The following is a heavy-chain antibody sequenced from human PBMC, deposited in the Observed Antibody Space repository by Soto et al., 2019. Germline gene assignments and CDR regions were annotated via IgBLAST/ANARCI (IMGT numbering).Heavy chain of an antibody. J-gene: IGHJ4*02. CDR3: AKGPHNNLGWPSYFES. CDR1: VFSLANYP. V-gene: IGHV3-48*02. CDR2: SSPRVDTI. Sequence: QPGGSLRLSCVASVFSLANYPMNWVRQTPGKGLEWISYSSPRVDTIYYADSVEGRFTISRDNARNSLSLHMSSLRDEDSALYYCAKGPHNNLGWPSYFESWGQGVRVTFSS. D-gene: IGHD6-19*01.